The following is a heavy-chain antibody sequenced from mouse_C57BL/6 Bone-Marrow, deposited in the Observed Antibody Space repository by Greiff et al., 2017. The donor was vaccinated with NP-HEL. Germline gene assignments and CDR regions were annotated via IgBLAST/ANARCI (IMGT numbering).Heavy chain of an antibody. CDR1: GYTFTSYW. J-gene: IGHJ3*01. CDR2: IHPNSGST. D-gene: IGHD1-1*01. CDR3: ARSFYYYDSRAWFAY. Sequence: VQLQQPGAELVKPGASVKLSCKASGYTFTSYWMHWVKQRPGQGLEWIGMIHPNSGSTNYNEKFKSKATLTVDKSSSTAYMQLSSLTSENSAVYYCARSFYYYDSRAWFAYWGQGTLVTVSA. V-gene: IGHV1-64*01.